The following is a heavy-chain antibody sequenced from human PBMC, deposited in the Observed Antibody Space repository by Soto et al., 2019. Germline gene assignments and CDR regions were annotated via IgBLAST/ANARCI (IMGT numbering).Heavy chain of an antibody. CDR1: GGSISSGNYY. CDR2: RYYSGSI. Sequence: QLQLQESGPGLVKPSETLSLTCTVSGGSISSGNYYWDWIRQPPGKGLEWIGSRYYSGSIYYNPSLKSRVNISVDTAKNQFSLKLSSVTAADTAVYYCARGALVYCASTSCYGCDYWGQGTLVTVSS. D-gene: IGHD2-2*01. J-gene: IGHJ4*02. CDR3: ARGALVYCASTSCYGCDY. V-gene: IGHV4-39*01.